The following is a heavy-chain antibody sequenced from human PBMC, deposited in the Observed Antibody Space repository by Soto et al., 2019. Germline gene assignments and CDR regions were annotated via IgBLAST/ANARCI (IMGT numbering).Heavy chain of an antibody. D-gene: IGHD2-15*01. V-gene: IGHV4-59*01. Sequence: SETLSLTCTVSGGSISSYYWSWIRQPPGKGLEWIGYIHYSGSTNYNPSLKSRVTISVDTSKNQFSLKLSSVTAADTAVYYCARVVVAAYLNYYYYMDVWGKGTTVTVSS. CDR2: IHYSGST. J-gene: IGHJ6*03. CDR1: GGSISSYY. CDR3: ARVVVAAYLNYYYYMDV.